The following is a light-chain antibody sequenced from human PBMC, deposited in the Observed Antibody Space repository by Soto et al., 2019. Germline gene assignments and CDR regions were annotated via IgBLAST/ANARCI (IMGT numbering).Light chain of an antibody. V-gene: IGKV1-5*03. CDR2: KAS. Sequence: DSQMDAAPGRRAAAVGARVTITCRASQSISSWLAWYQPKPGKAPKLLIYKASSLESGVPSRFSGSGFGTDFPLTISSLEPEDAAVYFCQQLSNGPPIIVGQGTRLEIK. CDR3: QQLSNGPPII. CDR1: QSISSW. J-gene: IGKJ5*01.